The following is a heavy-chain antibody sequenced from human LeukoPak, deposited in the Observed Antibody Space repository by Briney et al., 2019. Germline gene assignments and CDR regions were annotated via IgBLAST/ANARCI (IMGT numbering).Heavy chain of an antibody. D-gene: IGHD3-3*01. CDR3: ARSSYDFWSGYYTPFDY. V-gene: IGHV1-2*02. J-gene: IGHJ4*02. Sequence: ASVTVSCKASGYTFTGYYMHWVRQAPGQGLEWMGWINPNSGGTNYAQKFQGRVTMTRDTSISTAYMELSRLRSDDTAVYYCARSSYDFWSGYYTPFDYWGQGTLVTVSS. CDR1: GYTFTGYY. CDR2: INPNSGGT.